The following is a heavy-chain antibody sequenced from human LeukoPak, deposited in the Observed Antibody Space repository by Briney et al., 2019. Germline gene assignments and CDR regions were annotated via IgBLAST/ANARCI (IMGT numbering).Heavy chain of an antibody. CDR2: IQTKSDGGTR. CDR3: TTSFTSFAY. Sequence: GGSLRLSCASAGFSFTNAWMNWVRQAPGKALEWVGRIQTKSDGGTRDYAAPVKGRFTISRDDSKNTLYLQMNSLKTEDTAVYYCTTSFTSFAYWGQGTLVTVSS. V-gene: IGHV3-15*01. CDR1: GFSFTNAW. D-gene: IGHD3-16*01. J-gene: IGHJ4*02.